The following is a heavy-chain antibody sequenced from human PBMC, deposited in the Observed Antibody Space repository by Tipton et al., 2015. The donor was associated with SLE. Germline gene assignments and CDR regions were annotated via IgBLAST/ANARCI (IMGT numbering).Heavy chain of an antibody. Sequence: QLVQSGGGVVQPGRYLRLSCAASGFTFSSYGMHWVRQVPCKGLEWVAVMWYDGSNKYYADSVKGRFTISRDNAKNSLYLQMNSLRAEDTAVYYCGGPTGLGFDPWGQGTLVTVSS. CDR2: MWYDGSNK. CDR3: GGPTGLGFDP. CDR1: GFTFSSYG. V-gene: IGHV3-33*03. J-gene: IGHJ5*02.